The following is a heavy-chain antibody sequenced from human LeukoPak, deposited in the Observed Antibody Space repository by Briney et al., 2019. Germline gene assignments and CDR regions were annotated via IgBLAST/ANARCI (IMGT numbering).Heavy chain of an antibody. J-gene: IGHJ4*02. D-gene: IGHD3-22*01. Sequence: GGSLRLSCAASGFTFSSYAMSWVRQASGKGLEWVSAISGSGGSTYYADSVKGRFTISRDNSKNTLYLQMNSLRAEDTAVYYCAKRNTYYDSSGYSFDYWGQGTLVTISS. CDR3: AKRNTYYDSSGYSFDY. CDR1: GFTFSSYA. V-gene: IGHV3-23*01. CDR2: ISGSGGST.